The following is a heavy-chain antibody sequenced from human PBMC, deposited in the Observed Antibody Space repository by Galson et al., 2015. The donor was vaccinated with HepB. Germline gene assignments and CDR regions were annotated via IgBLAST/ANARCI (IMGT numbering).Heavy chain of an antibody. D-gene: IGHD2-15*01. J-gene: IGHJ3*02. CDR2: IKQDGSEK. V-gene: IGHV3-7*03. Sequence: SLRLSCAASGFTFSSHWMTWVRQAPGKGLERVANIKQDGSEKYFVDSVKGRFTISRDNAKNSLYLQMNSLRAEDTAVYYCARGYCSGGSCYRSGFDIWGQGTMVTVST. CDR1: GFTFSSHW. CDR3: ARGYCSGGSCYRSGFDI.